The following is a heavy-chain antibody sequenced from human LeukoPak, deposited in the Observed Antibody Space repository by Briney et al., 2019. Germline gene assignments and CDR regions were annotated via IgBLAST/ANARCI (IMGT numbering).Heavy chain of an antibody. CDR1: GYTFTSYG. Sequence: ASVKVSCKASGYTFTSYGISWVRQAPGQGLEWMGWINPYNGNTNYAQKLQGRVTMTTDTSTSTAYMELRSLRSDDTAVYYCARVAAADYFDSWGQGTLVTVSS. D-gene: IGHD6-13*01. CDR2: INPYNGNT. V-gene: IGHV1-18*01. CDR3: ARVAAADYFDS. J-gene: IGHJ4*02.